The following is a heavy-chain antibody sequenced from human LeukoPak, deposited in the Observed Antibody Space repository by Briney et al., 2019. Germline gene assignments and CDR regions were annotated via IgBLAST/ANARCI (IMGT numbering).Heavy chain of an antibody. D-gene: IGHD2-15*01. J-gene: IGHJ4*02. CDR3: ARDELGRLVY. CDR2: IYYSGST. V-gene: IGHV4-31*03. CDR1: GGSISSGGYY. Sequence: SETLSLTCTVSGGSISSGGYYWSWIRQHPGKGLEWIGYIYYSGSTYYNPSLKSRVTISVDTSKNQFSLKLSSVTAADTAVYYCARDELGRLVYWGLGTLVTVSS.